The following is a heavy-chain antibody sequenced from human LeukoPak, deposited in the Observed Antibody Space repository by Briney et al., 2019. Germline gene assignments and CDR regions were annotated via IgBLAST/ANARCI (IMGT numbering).Heavy chain of an antibody. Sequence: GGSLRLSCEASGFTFSRYGIYWVRQAPGKGLEWVAVISYDGSNKYYADSVKGRFTISRDNSKNTLYLQMNSLRAEDTAVYYCAKDRGRVYDSSGYGGLDYWGQGTLVTVSS. CDR2: ISYDGSNK. CDR3: AKDRGRVYDSSGYGGLDY. CDR1: GFTFSRYG. J-gene: IGHJ4*02. D-gene: IGHD3-22*01. V-gene: IGHV3-30*18.